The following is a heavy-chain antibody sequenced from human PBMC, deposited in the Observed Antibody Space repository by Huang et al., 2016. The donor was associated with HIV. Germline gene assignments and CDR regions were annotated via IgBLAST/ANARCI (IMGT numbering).Heavy chain of an antibody. V-gene: IGHV1-8*02. CDR3: ARSAYGDLDY. CDR2: MNTNTGNT. J-gene: IGHJ4*02. CDR1: GYTFTNYD. D-gene: IGHD4-17*01. Sequence: QVHLVQSGAEVKKPGASVKVSCKASGYTFTNYDINWVRQAPGRGLEWMGWMNTNTGNTGFAQSCQGRVTMTRKTSITTAYMELTSLTSEDTAVYYCARSAYGDLDYWGLGTLVSVSS.